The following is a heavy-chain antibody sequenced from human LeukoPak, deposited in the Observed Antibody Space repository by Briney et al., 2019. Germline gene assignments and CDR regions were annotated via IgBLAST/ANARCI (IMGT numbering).Heavy chain of an antibody. V-gene: IGHV1-69*13. CDR3: ARGQWERRTGFDY. J-gene: IGHJ4*02. CDR2: IIPIFGTT. CDR1: GGTLSRYA. D-gene: IGHD1-26*01. Sequence: ASVKVSCKASGGTLSRYAISWVRQAPGQGLEWMGGIIPIFGTTNYAQKFQGRVTITADESTSTAYMELSSLRSEDTAVYYCARGQWERRTGFDYWGQGTLVTVSS.